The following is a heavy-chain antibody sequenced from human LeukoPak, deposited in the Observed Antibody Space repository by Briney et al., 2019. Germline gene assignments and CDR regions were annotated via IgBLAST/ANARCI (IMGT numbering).Heavy chain of an antibody. CDR1: DDSITMYY. D-gene: IGHD6-13*01. Sequence: SETLSLTCTVSDDSITMYYWTWIRQPPGKGLEWIGYVDHTGSTNYNPSLKSRVTISVDTSKNQFSLKLSSVTAADTAVYYCATYSSSWYGAYYFDYWGQGTLVTVSS. V-gene: IGHV4-59*01. CDR3: ATYSSSWYGAYYFDY. CDR2: VDHTGST. J-gene: IGHJ4*02.